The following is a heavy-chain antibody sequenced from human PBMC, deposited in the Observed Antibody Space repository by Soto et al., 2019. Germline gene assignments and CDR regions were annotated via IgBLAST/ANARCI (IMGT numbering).Heavy chain of an antibody. J-gene: IGHJ4*02. CDR2: ISGSGGST. CDR1: GFTFSNFA. D-gene: IGHD5-12*01. V-gene: IGHV3-23*01. Sequence: EVQLSQSGGGLVQPGGSLRLSCAASGFTFSNFAMRWVRQAPGKGLEWVSDISGSGGSTYYAESVKGRFTISRDTSKNPLFLQMNSLRVEDTAVYYCAKDIVAVVGCETFDFWGQGTMVTVSS. CDR3: AKDIVAVVGCETFDF.